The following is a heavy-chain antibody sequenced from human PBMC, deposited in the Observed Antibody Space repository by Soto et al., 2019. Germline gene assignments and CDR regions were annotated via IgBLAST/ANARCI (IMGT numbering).Heavy chain of an antibody. V-gene: IGHV3-74*01. D-gene: IGHD3-3*01. CDR1: GFSVKRYW. Sequence: GGSLRLSCGASGFSVKRYWMHWVRQAPGKGLVWLSRFGGDENYTDYADSVRGRFTISRDIAKNTIYLQMNSLRAEDTAVYYCGKGKELGVVRYGLDAWGQGTTVTFSS. J-gene: IGHJ6*02. CDR2: FGGDENYT. CDR3: GKGKELGVVRYGLDA.